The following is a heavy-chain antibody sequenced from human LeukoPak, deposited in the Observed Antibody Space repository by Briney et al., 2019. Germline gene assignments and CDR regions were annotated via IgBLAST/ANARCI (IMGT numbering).Heavy chain of an antibody. J-gene: IGHJ4*02. V-gene: IGHV3-23*01. CDR1: GFTFSSSA. CDR3: AKDFRIGYSAHFDY. Sequence: SGGSLRLSCAASGFTFSSSAMSWVRQAPGKGLEWVSAISNNGGYTYYADSVQGRFTISRDNSKSTLCLQMDSLRGEDTAVYYCAKDFRIGYSAHFDYWGQGALVTVSS. D-gene: IGHD2-21*01. CDR2: ISNNGGYT.